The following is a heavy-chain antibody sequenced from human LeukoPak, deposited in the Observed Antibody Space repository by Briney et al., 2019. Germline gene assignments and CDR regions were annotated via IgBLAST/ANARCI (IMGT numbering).Heavy chain of an antibody. D-gene: IGHD2-21*02. CDR3: ARLVTNWFDP. CDR2: IYPGDSDT. V-gene: IGHV5-51*01. CDR1: GYIFSTYW. Sequence: GESLKISCEGSGYIFSTYWIGWVRQMPGKGLEWMGIIYPGDSDTRYSPSFQGQVTISADKSISTAYLQWSSLKASDTATYYCARLVTNWFDPWGQGTLVTVSS. J-gene: IGHJ5*02.